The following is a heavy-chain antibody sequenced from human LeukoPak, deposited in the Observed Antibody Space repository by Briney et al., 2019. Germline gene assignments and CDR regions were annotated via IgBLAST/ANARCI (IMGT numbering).Heavy chain of an antibody. CDR1: GFTFSSYG. CDR3: AKDHKYRIAAAGRGWYFDY. Sequence: GGSLRLSCAASGFTFSSYGMHWVRQAPGKGLEWVAFIRYDGSNKYYADSVKGRFTISRDNSKNTLYLQMNSLRAEDTAVYYCAKDHKYRIAAAGRGWYFDYWGQGTLVTVSS. D-gene: IGHD6-13*01. CDR2: IRYDGSNK. V-gene: IGHV3-30*02. J-gene: IGHJ4*02.